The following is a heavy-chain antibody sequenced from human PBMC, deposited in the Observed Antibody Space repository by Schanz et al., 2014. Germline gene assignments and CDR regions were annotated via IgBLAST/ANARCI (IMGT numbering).Heavy chain of an antibody. V-gene: IGHV1-2*06. Sequence: QVPLVQSGAEVKKPGASVKVSCKASGYTFTDYHIHWVRQAPGQGLEWMGRIKPNSGGTNFAQKSQGRVIVTSDTSTNTAYMELGSLRFADTAVYYCAREGTIIRGLTGWFDPWGQGTLVTVSS. CDR2: IKPNSGGT. J-gene: IGHJ5*02. D-gene: IGHD3-10*01. CDR1: GYTFTDYH. CDR3: AREGTIIRGLTGWFDP.